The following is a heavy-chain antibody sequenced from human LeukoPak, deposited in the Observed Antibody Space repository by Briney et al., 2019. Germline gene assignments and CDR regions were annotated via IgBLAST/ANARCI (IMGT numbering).Heavy chain of an antibody. J-gene: IGHJ4*02. CDR1: GGSFSSYY. Sequence: PSETLSLTCTVSGGSFSSYYWTWIRQPPGKGLEWIGYIYYSGSTNYNPSLKSRVTISVDTSKNQFSLRLSSVTAADTAVYYCARDQGIAAAGTSFLDYWGQGTLVTVSS. CDR2: IYYSGST. V-gene: IGHV4-59*01. CDR3: ARDQGIAAAGTSFLDY. D-gene: IGHD6-13*01.